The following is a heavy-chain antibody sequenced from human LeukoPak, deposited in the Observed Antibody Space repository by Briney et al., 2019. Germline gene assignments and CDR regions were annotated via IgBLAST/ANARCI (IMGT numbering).Heavy chain of an antibody. Sequence: SETLSLTCTVSGGSISSSSYYWGWIRQPPGKGLEWIGSIYYSGSTHYNPSLKSRVTISVDTSKNQFSLKLSSVTAADTAVYYCARLFIAAAGGSYGMDVWGQGTTVTVSS. CDR3: ARLFIAAAGGSYGMDV. CDR2: IYYSGST. V-gene: IGHV4-39*07. D-gene: IGHD6-13*01. J-gene: IGHJ6*02. CDR1: GGSISSSSYY.